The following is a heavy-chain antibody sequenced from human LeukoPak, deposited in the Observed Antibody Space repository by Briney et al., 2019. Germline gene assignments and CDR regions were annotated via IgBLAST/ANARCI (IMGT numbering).Heavy chain of an antibody. CDR3: ARGRYCSGGSCYYRWFDP. J-gene: IGHJ5*02. Sequence: PSETLSLTCVVYGGSFSGYYWSWIRQPPGKGLEWIGEINHSGSTNYNPSLKSRVTISVDTSKNQFSLKLSSVTAADTAVYYCARGRYCSGGSCYYRWFDPWGQGTLVIVSS. V-gene: IGHV4-34*01. CDR1: GGSFSGYY. D-gene: IGHD2-15*01. CDR2: INHSGST.